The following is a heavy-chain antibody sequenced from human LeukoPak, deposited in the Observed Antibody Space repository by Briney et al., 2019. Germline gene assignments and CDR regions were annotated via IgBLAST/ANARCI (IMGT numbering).Heavy chain of an antibody. CDR3: ARVIVATNTFDAFDI. D-gene: IGHD5-12*01. CDR2: IYGDGST. J-gene: IGHJ3*02. Sequence: GGSLRLSCAASGLIVSSNYMSWVRQAPGRGLEWVSIIYGDGSTYYADSVKGRFTISRDNSKNTLYLQMNSLRVEDTAVCYCARVIVATNTFDAFDIWGQGTMVTVSS. CDR1: GLIVSSNY. V-gene: IGHV3-53*01.